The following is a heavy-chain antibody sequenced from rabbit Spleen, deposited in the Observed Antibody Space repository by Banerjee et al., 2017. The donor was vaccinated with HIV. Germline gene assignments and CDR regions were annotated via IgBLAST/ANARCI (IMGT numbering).Heavy chain of an antibody. CDR2: IYGGSGST. Sequence: QEQLVESGGDLVKPGASLTLTCTDSGFSFSSSYYMCWVRQAPGKGLVWIVCIYGGSGSTDDASGSKRRFTISKTSSTTLTLQMTGLPAAATASYFCARSGANAAAYEFNLWGPGTLFTVS. CDR3: ARSGANAAAYEFNL. J-gene: IGHJ4*01. V-gene: IGHV1S45*01. D-gene: IGHD6-1*01. CDR1: GFSFSSSYY.